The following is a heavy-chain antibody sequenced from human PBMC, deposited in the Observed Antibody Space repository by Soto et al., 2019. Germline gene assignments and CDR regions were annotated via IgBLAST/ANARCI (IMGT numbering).Heavy chain of an antibody. Sequence: SVKVSCKASGGTFSSYAISWVRQAPGQGLEWMGGIIPIFGTANYAQKFQGRVTITADESTSTAYMELSSLGSEDTAVYYCARGQNVPRYLRYYYGTDVWGQGTTVTVSS. CDR2: IIPIFGTA. CDR3: ARGQNVPRYLRYYYGTDV. D-gene: IGHD1-20*01. CDR1: GGTFSSYA. J-gene: IGHJ6*02. V-gene: IGHV1-69*13.